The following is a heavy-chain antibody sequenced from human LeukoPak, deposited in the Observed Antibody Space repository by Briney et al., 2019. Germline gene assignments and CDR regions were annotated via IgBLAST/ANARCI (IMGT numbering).Heavy chain of an antibody. J-gene: IGHJ5*02. V-gene: IGHV3-53*01. CDR2: IYSGGST. CDR1: GFTVSSNY. D-gene: IGHD3-9*01. Sequence: GGSLRLSCAASGFTVSSNYMSWVRQAPGKGLEWVSVIYSGGSTYYADSVKGRFTISRDNSKNTLYLQMNSLRAEDTAVYYCARSLGVVSPYYDILTSGLDPWGQGTLVTVSS. CDR3: ARSLGVVSPYYDILTSGLDP.